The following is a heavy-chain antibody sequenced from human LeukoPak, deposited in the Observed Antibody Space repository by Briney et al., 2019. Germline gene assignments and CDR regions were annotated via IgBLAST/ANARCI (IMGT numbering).Heavy chain of an antibody. Sequence: GGSLRLSCAASGFTFSSYAMHWVRQAPGKGLEWVAVISYDGSNKYYADSVKGRFTISRDNSKNTLYLQMNSLRAEDTAVYYCAREDYSYGATTLDYWGQGTPVTVSS. J-gene: IGHJ4*02. V-gene: IGHV3-30-3*01. CDR3: AREDYSYGATTLDY. CDR2: ISYDGSNK. D-gene: IGHD5-18*01. CDR1: GFTFSSYA.